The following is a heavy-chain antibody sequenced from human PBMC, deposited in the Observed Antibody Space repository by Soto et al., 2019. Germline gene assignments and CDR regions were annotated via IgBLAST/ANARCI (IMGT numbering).Heavy chain of an antibody. D-gene: IGHD4-17*01. J-gene: IGHJ4*02. Sequence: GGSLRLSCAASGFTFSSYGMHWVRQAPGKGLEWVAVISYDGSNKYYADSVKGRFTISRDNSKNTLYLQMNSLRAEDTAVYYCAKGLYGDYERYWGQGTLVTVSS. CDR1: GFTFSSYG. CDR2: ISYDGSNK. V-gene: IGHV3-30*18. CDR3: AKGLYGDYERY.